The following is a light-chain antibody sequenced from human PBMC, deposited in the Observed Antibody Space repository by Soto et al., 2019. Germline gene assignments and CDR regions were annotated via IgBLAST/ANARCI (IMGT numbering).Light chain of an antibody. CDR1: QSISSSY. CDR3: QQYGHSPIT. J-gene: IGKJ5*01. V-gene: IGKV3-20*01. CDR2: GAS. Sequence: EIVMTESTATLSVAPGERVTLSCRASQSISSSYLAWYQQRPGQAPRLLISGASSRATGIPDRFSGSGSGTDFTLTISRLEPEDFALYYCQQYGHSPITFGQGTRLEIK.